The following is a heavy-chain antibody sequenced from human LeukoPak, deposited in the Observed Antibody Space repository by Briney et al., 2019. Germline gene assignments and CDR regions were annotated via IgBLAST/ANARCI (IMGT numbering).Heavy chain of an antibody. V-gene: IGHV1-69*13. CDR1: GGSFSNYA. Sequence: SVKVSCKASGGSFSNYAISWVRQAPGQGLEWMGGIVPILSTTNYAQKFQGRVTITADESTSTAYMELSSLRSEDTAVYYCARPGGIAAAGTSELLYWGQGTLVTVSS. CDR2: IVPILSTT. J-gene: IGHJ4*02. CDR3: ARPGGIAAAGTSELLY. D-gene: IGHD6-13*01.